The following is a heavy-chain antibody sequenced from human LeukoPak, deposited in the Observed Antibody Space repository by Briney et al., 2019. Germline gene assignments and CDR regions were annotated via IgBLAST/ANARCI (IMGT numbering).Heavy chain of an antibody. CDR2: IKQDGSEK. Sequence: GGSLRLSCAASGFTFSSYWMSWGRQAPGRGREWVANIKQDGSEKYYVDSVKGRFTISRDNAKNSLYLQMNSLRAEDTAVYYCARGEQWLVLYPFDYWGQGTLVTVSS. CDR1: GFTFSSYW. V-gene: IGHV3-7*04. J-gene: IGHJ4*02. D-gene: IGHD6-19*01. CDR3: ARGEQWLVLYPFDY.